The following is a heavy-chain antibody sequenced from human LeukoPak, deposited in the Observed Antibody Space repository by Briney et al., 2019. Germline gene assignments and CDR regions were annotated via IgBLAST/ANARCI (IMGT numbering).Heavy chain of an antibody. D-gene: IGHD6-19*01. CDR2: IWYDGSNK. V-gene: IGHV3-33*01. CDR1: GFPFSSYG. J-gene: IGHJ6*04. CDR3: AREGSGWYSFHYGMDV. Sequence: GRSLSLSCAASGFPFSSYGMHWVRQAPGKGLEWVAVIWYDGSNKYYADSVKGRFTISRDNSKNTLYLQMNSLRAEDTAVYYCAREGSGWYSFHYGMDVWGKGTTVTGSS.